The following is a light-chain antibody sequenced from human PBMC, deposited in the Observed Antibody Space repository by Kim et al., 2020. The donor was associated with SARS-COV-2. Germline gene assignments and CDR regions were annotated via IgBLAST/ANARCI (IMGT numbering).Light chain of an antibody. CDR2: EDY. CDR3: QSYDDTNVV. V-gene: IGLV6-57*03. CDR1: IGSFASRY. Sequence: GGTVTSSCTRSIGSFASRYVQWFQQRPGSVPTTVIFEDYQRPSGVPDRFSGSVDSSSNSASLTISGLQTGDEGNYYCQSYDDTNVVFGGGTQLTVL. J-gene: IGLJ3*02.